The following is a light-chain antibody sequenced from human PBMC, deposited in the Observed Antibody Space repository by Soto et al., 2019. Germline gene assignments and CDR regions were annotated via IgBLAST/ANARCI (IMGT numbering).Light chain of an antibody. CDR2: GAS. J-gene: IGKJ3*01. V-gene: IGKV3-15*01. CDR1: KSVSSN. Sequence: EIVMTQSPATLSVSPGDGTTLSCRSRKSVSSNLAWYQQKPGQAPRLLIYGASTRATGIPARFSGSGSGTEFTLTISSPQSEDFAVYYCQQYNNWPPVTFGPGTKVDIK. CDR3: QQYNNWPPVT.